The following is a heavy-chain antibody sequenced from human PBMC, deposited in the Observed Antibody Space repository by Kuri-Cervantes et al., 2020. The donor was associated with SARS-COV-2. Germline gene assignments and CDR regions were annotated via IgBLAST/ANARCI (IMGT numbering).Heavy chain of an antibody. V-gene: IGHV3-30*02. D-gene: IGHD6-19*01. Sequence: GGSLRLSCAASGFTFSSYGMHWVRQAPGKGLEWVAFIRYDGSNKYYADSVKGRFTISRDNSKNTLYLQMNSLRAEDTAVYYCARDNIAVAGADYWGQGTLVTVSS. CDR2: IRYDGSNK. CDR1: GFTFSSYG. J-gene: IGHJ4*02. CDR3: ARDNIAVAGADY.